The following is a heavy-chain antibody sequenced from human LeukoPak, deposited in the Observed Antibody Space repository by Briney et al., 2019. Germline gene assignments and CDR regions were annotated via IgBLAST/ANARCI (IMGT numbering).Heavy chain of an antibody. V-gene: IGHV4-59*01. CDR3: ARDGESCSSSSCYFNWFDP. CDR1: GGSISSYY. CDR2: IYYSGST. J-gene: IGHJ5*02. Sequence: SETLSLTCIVSGGSISSYYWSWIRQPPGKGLEWIGYIYYSGSTNYNPSLKSRVTISVDTSKNQFSLKLSSVTAANTAVYYCARDGESCSSSSCYFNWFDPWGQGTLVTVSS. D-gene: IGHD2-2*01.